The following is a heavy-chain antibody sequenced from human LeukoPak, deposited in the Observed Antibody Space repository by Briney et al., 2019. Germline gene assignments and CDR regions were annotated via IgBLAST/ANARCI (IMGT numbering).Heavy chain of an antibody. CDR2: LHTGGNT. D-gene: IGHD2/OR15-2a*01. CDR3: ARGGLHSDFDY. J-gene: IGHJ4*02. Sequence: SGGSLRLSCAASGFTVSSYYMSWVRQAPGKGLEWVSFLHTGGNTFYADSVKGRFTISRDNSKNTLYLYMNSLRAEDTAVYYCARGGLHSDFDYWGQGTLVPVSS. CDR1: GFTVSSYY. V-gene: IGHV3-66*01.